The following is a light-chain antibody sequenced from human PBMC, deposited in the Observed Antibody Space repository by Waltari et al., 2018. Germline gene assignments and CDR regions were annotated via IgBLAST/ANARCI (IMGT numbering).Light chain of an antibody. CDR1: KSISSY. V-gene: IGKV1-39*01. CDR3: QQSYSTPRT. Sequence: DIQMTQSPSSLSTSVGDRVTITCRASKSISSYLNWYQQKPGKAPKLLIYAASSLQSWGPSRLSGSGSGTDFTLTISSLQREDFVTYYCQQSYSTPRTFGQGTRLEIK. J-gene: IGKJ2*01. CDR2: AAS.